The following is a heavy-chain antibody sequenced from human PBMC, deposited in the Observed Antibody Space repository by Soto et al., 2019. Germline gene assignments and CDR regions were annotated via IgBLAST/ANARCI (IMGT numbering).Heavy chain of an antibody. J-gene: IGHJ4*02. D-gene: IGHD6-19*01. CDR2: LSAIGRNT. CDR3: ANTYEPWLVLSTFDY. Sequence: EVQLLESGGGLVQPGGSLRLSCAASGFTFSSYAMSWVRQAPGKGLEWVSGLSAIGRNTYYADAVKGRFTISRDNSNNTLYLQMNSLRAEDTAVYYCANTYEPWLVLSTFDYWGQGTLVTVSS. V-gene: IGHV3-23*01. CDR1: GFTFSSYA.